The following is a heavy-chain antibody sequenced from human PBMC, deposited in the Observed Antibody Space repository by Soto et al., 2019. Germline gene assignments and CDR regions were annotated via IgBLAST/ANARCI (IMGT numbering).Heavy chain of an antibody. J-gene: IGHJ4*02. Sequence: PSETLSLTCAVYGGSFSGYYWSWIRQPPGKGLEWIGEINHSGSTNYNPSLKSRVTISVDTSKNQFSLKLSSVTAADTAVYYCARGRGYSSSAHRGFDYWGQGTLVTVSS. CDR2: INHSGST. V-gene: IGHV4-34*01. CDR3: ARGRGYSSSAHRGFDY. D-gene: IGHD6-6*01. CDR1: GGSFSGYY.